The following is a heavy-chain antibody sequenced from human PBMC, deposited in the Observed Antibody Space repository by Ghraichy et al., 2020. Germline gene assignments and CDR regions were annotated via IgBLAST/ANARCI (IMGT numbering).Heavy chain of an antibody. CDR1: GGTFSSYA. D-gene: IGHD3-3*01. CDR2: IIPILGIA. Sequence: SVKVSCKASGGTFSSYAISWVRQAPGQGLEWMGRIIPILGIANYAQKFQGRVTITADKSTSTAYMELSSLRSEDTAVYYCARLVFGVVNYYYYYYGMDVWGQGTTVTVSS. V-gene: IGHV1-69*04. CDR3: ARLVFGVVNYYYYYYGMDV. J-gene: IGHJ6*02.